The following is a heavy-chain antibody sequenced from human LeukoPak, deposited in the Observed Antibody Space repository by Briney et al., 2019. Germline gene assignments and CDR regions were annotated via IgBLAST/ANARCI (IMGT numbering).Heavy chain of an antibody. CDR3: AKRSSDYYDSSGYYSDSDF. J-gene: IGHJ4*02. V-gene: IGHV3-23*01. CDR2: ISSNGGSS. Sequence: GGSLRLSCAASGFTFSSYAMSWVRQAPGKGLEWVSTISSNGGSSHYADSVQGRFTISRDNSKNTLYLQMHSLRAEDTAVYYCAKRSSDYYDSSGYYSDSDFWGQGTLVTVSS. CDR1: GFTFSSYA. D-gene: IGHD3-22*01.